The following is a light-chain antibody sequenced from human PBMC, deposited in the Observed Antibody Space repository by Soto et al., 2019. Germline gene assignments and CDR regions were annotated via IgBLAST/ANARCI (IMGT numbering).Light chain of an antibody. Sequence: DIQMTQSPSSLSASVGDRVTITCRASQGIANYLAWYQQKPGKVPKLLIYAASTLEPGVPSRFSGSGFVTDFTLSISSLQPEDFAIYYCQKYNGATFTFGPGTKVYIK. CDR1: QGIANY. V-gene: IGKV1-27*01. CDR3: QKYNGATFT. J-gene: IGKJ3*01. CDR2: AAS.